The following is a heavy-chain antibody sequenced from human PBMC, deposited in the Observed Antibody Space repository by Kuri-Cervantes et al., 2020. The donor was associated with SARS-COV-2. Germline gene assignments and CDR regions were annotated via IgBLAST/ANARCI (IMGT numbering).Heavy chain of an antibody. CDR1: GSTFSSYA. V-gene: IGHV3-30-3*01. D-gene: IGHD3-3*02. CDR2: ISYDESNK. CDR3: AREDAFYDAFDI. J-gene: IGHJ3*02. Sequence: GESLKSSCAASGSTFSSYAMHWVRQAPGTGLEWVAVISYDESNKYYEDSVKGRVTISRDNSKNTLYLQMISLRAEDTAVYYCAREDAFYDAFDIWGQGTKVTVSS.